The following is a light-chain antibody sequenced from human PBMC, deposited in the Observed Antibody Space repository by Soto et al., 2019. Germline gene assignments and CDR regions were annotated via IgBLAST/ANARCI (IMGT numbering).Light chain of an antibody. CDR1: QIINIY. CDR2: GAS. V-gene: IGKV1-39*01. CDR3: QQSSSNFPIT. Sequence: DIQMTQSPSSLSASVGDSVTITCRASQIINIYLNWYQKKPGKAPQLLIFGASSLHSGAPSRFSGSGEGTDFTLTISNPQPEDFATYYCQQSSSNFPITFGQGTRLEI. J-gene: IGKJ5*01.